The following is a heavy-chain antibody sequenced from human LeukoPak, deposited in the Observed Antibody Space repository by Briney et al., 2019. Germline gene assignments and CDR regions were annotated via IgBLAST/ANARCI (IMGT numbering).Heavy chain of an antibody. J-gene: IGHJ6*03. CDR1: GYSFTSYW. CDR2: IYPVDSDT. V-gene: IGHV5-51*01. Sequence: GESLKISCKGSGYSFTSYWIGWVRQMPGKGLEWMGIIYPVDSDTRYSPSFQGQVTISADRSIRTAYLQWSSLKASDTAMYYCAREYCSGGSCYQSTHYYMDVWGKGTTVTVSS. D-gene: IGHD2-15*01. CDR3: AREYCSGGSCYQSTHYYMDV.